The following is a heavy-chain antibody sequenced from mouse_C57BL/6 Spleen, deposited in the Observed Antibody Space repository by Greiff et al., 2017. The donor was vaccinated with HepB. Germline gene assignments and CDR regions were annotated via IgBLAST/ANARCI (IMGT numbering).Heavy chain of an antibody. V-gene: IGHV5-16*01. CDR3: ARGGLYGSSPFAY. J-gene: IGHJ3*01. CDR1: GFTFSDYY. CDR2: INYDGSST. D-gene: IGHD1-1*01. Sequence: EVQRVESEGGLVQPGSSMKLSCTASGFTFSDYYMAWVRQVPEKGLEWVANINYDGSSTYYLDSLKSRFIISRDNAKNILYLQMSSLKSEDTATYYCARGGLYGSSPFAYWGQGTLVTVSA.